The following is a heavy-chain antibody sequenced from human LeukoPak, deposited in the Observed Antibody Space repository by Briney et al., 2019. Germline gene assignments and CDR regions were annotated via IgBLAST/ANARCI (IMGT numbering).Heavy chain of an antibody. CDR3: TKFGAYYFDNSASESFDY. CDR1: GFTFSSYG. V-gene: IGHV3-30*02. D-gene: IGHD3-22*01. J-gene: IGHJ4*02. Sequence: GGSLRLSCAASGFTFSSYGMHWVRQAPGKGLEWVAFIRYAGSNKYYADSVKGRFTISRDNSKNTLYLQMNSLKPEDTAVYYCTKFGAYYFDNSASESFDYWGQGTLVTVSS. CDR2: IRYAGSNK.